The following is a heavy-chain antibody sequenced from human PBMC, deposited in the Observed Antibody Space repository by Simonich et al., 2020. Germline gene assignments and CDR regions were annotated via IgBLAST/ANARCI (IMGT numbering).Heavy chain of an antibody. CDR3: AKDSSLVGAADWFDP. D-gene: IGHD1-26*01. V-gene: IGHV3-23*01. Sequence: EVQLLESGGGLVQPGGSLRLSCAASGFTFSSYAMSWVRQATGKGLDLVSAISGSCGSTYYADSVKGRFTISRDNSKNTLYLQMNSLRAEDTAVYYCAKDSSLVGAADWFDPWGQGTLVTVSS. CDR2: ISGSCGST. J-gene: IGHJ5*02. CDR1: GFTFSSYA.